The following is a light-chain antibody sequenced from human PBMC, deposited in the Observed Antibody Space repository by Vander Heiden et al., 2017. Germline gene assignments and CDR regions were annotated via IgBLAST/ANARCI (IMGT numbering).Light chain of an antibody. CDR1: QSVLYSSNNKNY. CDR2: WAS. Sequence: DIVMTQSPDSLAVSLGERATINCKSSQSVLYSSNNKNYLAWYQQKPGQPPKLLIYWASTRESGVPDRFSGSGSGTDFTLTISSLHAEDVAVYYCQQYYSVPFTFCLGPKWISN. V-gene: IGKV4-1*01. J-gene: IGKJ3*01. CDR3: QQYYSVPFT.